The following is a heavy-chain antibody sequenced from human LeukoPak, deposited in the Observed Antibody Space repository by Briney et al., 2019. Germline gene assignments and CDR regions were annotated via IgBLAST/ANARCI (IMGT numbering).Heavy chain of an antibody. CDR2: IKQDGSEK. V-gene: IGHV3-7*01. J-gene: IGHJ4*02. CDR1: EFIFSGYW. Sequence: GGSLRPSCAASEFIFSGYWMNWVRQAPGKGLEWVANIKQDGSEKQYVDSVRGRFTISRDNAKNSLYLQMNSLRVEDTAVYYCARDGFVGAADYWGQGTLVTVSS. CDR3: ARDGFVGAADY. D-gene: IGHD6-13*01.